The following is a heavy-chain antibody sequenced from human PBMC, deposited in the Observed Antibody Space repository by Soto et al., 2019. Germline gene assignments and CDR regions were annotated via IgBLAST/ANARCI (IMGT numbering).Heavy chain of an antibody. CDR1: CVSISSGGYY. D-gene: IGHD3-22*01. Sequence: SETLSLTCTVSCVSISSGGYYWNWIRQHPGKGLEWIGYIYYSGSTYYNPSLKSRVTISADTSKSQFSLKLSSVTAADTGIYYCTTDSYSTMIVVRFDYWGHGTLVTVSS. CDR2: IYYSGST. V-gene: IGHV4-31*03. CDR3: TTDSYSTMIVVRFDY. J-gene: IGHJ4*01.